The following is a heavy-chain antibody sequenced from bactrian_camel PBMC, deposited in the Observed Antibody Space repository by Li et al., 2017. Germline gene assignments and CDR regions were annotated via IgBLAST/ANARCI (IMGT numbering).Heavy chain of an antibody. CDR1: EFTYC. D-gene: IGHD2*01. CDR2: IDGIGET. CDR3: AADLGWCGSRPLQREFRN. J-gene: IGHJ4*01. Sequence: HVQLVESGGGTVQSGGSLRLACTASEFTYCMGWFRQAPGKEREGVAAIDGIGETLYKDPAKGRFTISKDNAKKTLYLQMNGLKPEDTAMYYCAADLGWCGSRPLQREFRNWGQGTQVTVS. V-gene: IGHV3S55*01.